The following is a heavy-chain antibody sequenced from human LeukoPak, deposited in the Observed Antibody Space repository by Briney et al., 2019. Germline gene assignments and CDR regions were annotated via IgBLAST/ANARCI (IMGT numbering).Heavy chain of an antibody. J-gene: IGHJ3*02. Sequence: GGSLRLSCVASGFTFSSYGMDWVRQAPGKGLEWVAFIRFDGSNKHYAESVKGRFTISRDNSKNTLYLQMNSLRAEDTAVYYCAKDLGSSGWDDAFDIWGQGTMVTVSS. D-gene: IGHD6-19*01. CDR2: IRFDGSNK. CDR1: GFTFSSYG. CDR3: AKDLGSSGWDDAFDI. V-gene: IGHV3-30*02.